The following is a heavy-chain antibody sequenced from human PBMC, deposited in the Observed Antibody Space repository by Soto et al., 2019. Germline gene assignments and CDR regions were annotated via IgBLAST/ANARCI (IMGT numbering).Heavy chain of an antibody. Sequence: SETLSLTCTVSGGSISSGGYYWSWIRQHPGKGLEWIGYIYYSGSTYYNPSLKSRVTISVDTAYLQWSSLKASDSAMYYCASGGDASGHHAFDIWGLGTMVTVSS. CDR2: IYYSGST. D-gene: IGHD6-19*01. CDR1: GGSISSGGYY. V-gene: IGHV4-31*03. J-gene: IGHJ3*02. CDR3: ASGGDASGHHAFDI.